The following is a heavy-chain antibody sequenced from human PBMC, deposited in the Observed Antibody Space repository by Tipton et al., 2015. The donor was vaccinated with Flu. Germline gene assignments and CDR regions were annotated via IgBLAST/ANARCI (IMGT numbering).Heavy chain of an antibody. V-gene: IGHV3-53*01. CDR1: GFTFSAYW. CDR3: ARAPASGWLADGFDL. D-gene: IGHD6-19*01. Sequence: QLVQSGGGLIQPGGSLRLSCAASGFTFSAYWMTWVRQGPGKELEWVSVIYSGGRATSADSVRGRFITSRDTSKNMVFLQMNFLRVDDSAVYYCARAPASGWLADGFDLWGQGTKVTVS. J-gene: IGHJ3*01. CDR2: IYSGGRA.